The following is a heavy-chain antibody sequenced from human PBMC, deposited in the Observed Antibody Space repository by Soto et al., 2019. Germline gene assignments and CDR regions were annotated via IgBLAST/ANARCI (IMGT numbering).Heavy chain of an antibody. V-gene: IGHV3-73*01. D-gene: IGHD2-8*01. CDR2: IRSKANSYAT. CDR3: TRWCSSCGVGRLDP. Sequence: LRLSCAASGFTFSSFAMHWVRQASGKGLEWVGRIRSKANSYATEYAASVKGRFTISRDDSKNTAYLQMNSLETEDTAVYYCTRWCSSCGVGRLDPWGQGTLVTVSS. CDR1: GFTFSSFA. J-gene: IGHJ5*02.